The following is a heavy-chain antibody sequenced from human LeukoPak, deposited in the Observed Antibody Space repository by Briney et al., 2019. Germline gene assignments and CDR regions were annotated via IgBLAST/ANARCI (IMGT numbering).Heavy chain of an antibody. CDR2: IYTSGST. D-gene: IGHD3-3*01. CDR3: ARTQHYDFWSGYYGDY. V-gene: IGHV4-61*02. Sequence: PSQTLSLTCTVSGGSISSGSYYWSWIRQPAGKGLEWIGRIYTSGSTNYIPSLKSRVTISVDTSKNQFSLKLSSVTAADTAVYYCARTQHYDFWSGYYGDYWGQGTLVTVSS. CDR1: GGSISSGSYY. J-gene: IGHJ4*02.